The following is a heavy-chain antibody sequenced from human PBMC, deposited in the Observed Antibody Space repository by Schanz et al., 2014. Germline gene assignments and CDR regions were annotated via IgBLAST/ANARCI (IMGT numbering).Heavy chain of an antibody. Sequence: EVLLVESGGASVQPGGSLRLSCAASGFTFSNYVMDWVRQAPGTGLEWVASITYNGDSTYYTDSVKGRFTISRDNSRNTXXXXMDGLRAEDTAXXXXXKPPPGYMISWYTYYFVSWGQGTLVTVSS. CDR3: XKPPPGYMISWYTYYFVS. D-gene: IGHD6-13*01. CDR1: GFTFSNYV. J-gene: IGHJ4*02. CDR2: ITYNGDST. V-gene: IGHV3-23*04.